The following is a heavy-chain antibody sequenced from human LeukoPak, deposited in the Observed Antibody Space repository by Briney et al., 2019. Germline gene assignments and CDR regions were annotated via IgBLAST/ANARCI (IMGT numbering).Heavy chain of an antibody. V-gene: IGHV3-74*01. Sequence: GGSLRLSCAASGFTFSSYWMHWVRQAPGKGLVWVSRINSDGSSTSYADSVKGRFTISRDNAKNTLYLQMNSLRAEDTAVYYCASSSIAARHPLDFWGQGTLVTVSS. J-gene: IGHJ4*02. CDR2: INSDGSST. D-gene: IGHD6-6*01. CDR3: ASSSIAARHPLDF. CDR1: GFTFSSYW.